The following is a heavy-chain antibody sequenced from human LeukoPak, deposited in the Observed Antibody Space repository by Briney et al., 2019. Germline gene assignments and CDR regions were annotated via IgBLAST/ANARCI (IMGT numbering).Heavy chain of an antibody. J-gene: IGHJ4*02. CDR3: ARGRPHGNDY. Sequence: GGSLRLSCAASGFTFSNVWMSWVRQVPGKGLVWVSRIASDGSSTTYADSVKGRFSISRDNAKNTPYLQMNSLRVEDTAVYYCARGRPHGNDYWGQGTLVTVSS. D-gene: IGHD4-23*01. CDR1: GFTFSNVW. CDR2: IASDGSST. V-gene: IGHV3-74*01.